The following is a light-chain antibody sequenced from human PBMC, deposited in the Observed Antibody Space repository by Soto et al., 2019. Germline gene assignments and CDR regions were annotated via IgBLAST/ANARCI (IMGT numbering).Light chain of an antibody. CDR1: SSDVGGYNY. V-gene: IGLV2-8*01. CDR2: EVN. Sequence: QSVLTQPPSASGSPGQSVTISCTGTSSDVGGYNYVSWYQHHPGKAPKLMIYEVNKRPSEVPDRFSASKSGNTASLTVSGLQAEDEADYYCSSYAGNNNVVFGTGTKLTVL. CDR3: SSYAGNNNVV. J-gene: IGLJ1*01.